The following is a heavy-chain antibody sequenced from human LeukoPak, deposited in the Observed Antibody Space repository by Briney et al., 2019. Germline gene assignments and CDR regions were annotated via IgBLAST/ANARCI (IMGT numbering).Heavy chain of an antibody. CDR3: ARDLGCSSTSCYNHYFDY. D-gene: IGHD2-2*02. CDR1: GGTFSSYA. Sequence: SVKVSCKASGGTFSSYAISWVRQAPGQGLEWMGGIIPIFGTANYAQKSQGRVTITADESTSTAYMELSSLRSEDTAVYYCARDLGCSSTSCYNHYFDYWGQGTLVTVSS. J-gene: IGHJ4*02. V-gene: IGHV1-69*13. CDR2: IIPIFGTA.